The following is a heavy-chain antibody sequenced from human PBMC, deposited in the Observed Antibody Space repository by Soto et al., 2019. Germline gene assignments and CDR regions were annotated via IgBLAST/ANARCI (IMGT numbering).Heavy chain of an antibody. CDR1: GFTFSKYG. J-gene: IGHJ6*02. Sequence: SGGSLRLSCAASGFTFSKYGMHWVRQAPGKGLEWVAIIWHDGNNKYYADSVRGRLIISRDNSKNRLYLQMNSLRAEDTAVYYCASDLVGASDSYGLDVWGQGTPVTVSS. D-gene: IGHD1-26*01. V-gene: IGHV3-33*01. CDR2: IWHDGNNK. CDR3: ASDLVGASDSYGLDV.